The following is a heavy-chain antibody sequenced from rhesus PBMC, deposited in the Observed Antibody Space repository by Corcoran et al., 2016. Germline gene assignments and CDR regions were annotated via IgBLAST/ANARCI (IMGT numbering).Heavy chain of an antibody. CDR3: AKDWGY. CDR2: ICSGGDST. V-gene: IGHV3S5*01. D-gene: IGHD3-34*01. Sequence: EVQLVETGGGLVQPGGSLKLSCGASGCTFRSFGMRWVRQAPGKGLEWVAAICSGGDSTCYADYVKGRFTISRDNSKNTLALQMNSLRAEDTAVYYCAKDWGYWGQGVLVTVSS. J-gene: IGHJ4*01. CDR1: GCTFRSFG.